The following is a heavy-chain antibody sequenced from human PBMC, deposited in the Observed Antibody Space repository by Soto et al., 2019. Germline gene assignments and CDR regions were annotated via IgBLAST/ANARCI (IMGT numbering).Heavy chain of an antibody. CDR3: ARGHDGYYYDSSGYFFGPTYYYYGMDV. CDR2: ISSSGSTI. V-gene: IGHV3-11*01. Sequence: GGSLRLSCAASGFTFSDYYMSWIRQAPGKGLEWVSYISSSGSTIYYADSVKGRFTISRDNAKNSLYLQMNSLRAEDTAVYYCARGHDGYYYDSSGYFFGPTYYYYGMDVWGQGTTVTSP. J-gene: IGHJ6*02. D-gene: IGHD3-22*01. CDR1: GFTFSDYY.